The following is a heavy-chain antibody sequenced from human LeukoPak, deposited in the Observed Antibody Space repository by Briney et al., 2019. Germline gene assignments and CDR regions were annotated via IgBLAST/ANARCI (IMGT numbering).Heavy chain of an antibody. D-gene: IGHD3-22*01. CDR3: ARDQERYYYDSSGPSY. V-gene: IGHV3-33*08. Sequence: PGGSLRLSCAASGFTFSSYAMHWVRQAPGKGLEWVAVIWYDGSNKYYADSVKGRFTISRDNSKNTLYLQMNSLRAEDTAVYYCARDQERYYYDSSGPSYWGQGTLVTVSS. J-gene: IGHJ4*02. CDR1: GFTFSSYA. CDR2: IWYDGSNK.